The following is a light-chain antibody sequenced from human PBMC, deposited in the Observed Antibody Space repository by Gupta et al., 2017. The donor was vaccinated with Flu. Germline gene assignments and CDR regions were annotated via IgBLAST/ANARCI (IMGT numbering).Light chain of an antibody. CDR2: EVS. CDR1: SSDAGDYKY. Sequence: QSALTQPASVSGSPGQSITISCTGTSSDAGDYKYVSWYQQHPGKAPKLMIYEVSYRPSGVSDRFSGSKSGNTASLTISGLQAEDEADYYCSSYTSGSTPYVFGTGTKVTVL. V-gene: IGLV2-14*01. CDR3: SSYTSGSTPYV. J-gene: IGLJ1*01.